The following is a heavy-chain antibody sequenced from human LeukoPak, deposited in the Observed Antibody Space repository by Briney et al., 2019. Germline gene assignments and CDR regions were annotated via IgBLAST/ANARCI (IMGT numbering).Heavy chain of an antibody. J-gene: IGHJ6*03. CDR2: ISSSGSTI. CDR1: GFTFSSYS. CDR3: ARVGGSGSAYYYYYYYMDV. D-gene: IGHD3-10*01. V-gene: IGHV3-48*04. Sequence: GGSLRLSCAASGFTFSSYSMNWVRQAPGKGLEWVSYISSSGSTIYYADSVKGRFTISRDNAKNSLYLQMNSLRAEDTAVYYCARVGGSGSAYYYYYYYMDVWGEGTTVTISS.